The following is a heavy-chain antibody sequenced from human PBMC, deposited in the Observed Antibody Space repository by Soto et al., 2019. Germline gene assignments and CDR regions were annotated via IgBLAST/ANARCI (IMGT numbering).Heavy chain of an antibody. V-gene: IGHV3-15*01. CDR2: IKSKTDGGTT. CDR3: TTDPKRSTVDY. D-gene: IGHD2-15*01. J-gene: IGHJ4*02. Sequence: GGSLRLSCAASGFTFSNAWMSWVRQATGKGLAWVGRIKSKTDGGTTDYAAPVKGRFTISRDDSKNTLYLQMNSLKTEDTAVYYCTTDPKRSTVDYWGQGTLVTVSS. CDR1: GFTFSNAW.